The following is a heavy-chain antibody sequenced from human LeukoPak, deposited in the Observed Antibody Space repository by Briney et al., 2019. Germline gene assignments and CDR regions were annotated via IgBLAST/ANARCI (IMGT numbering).Heavy chain of an antibody. J-gene: IGHJ4*02. Sequence: ASVKVSCKASGYTFTGYYMHWVRQAPGQGLEWMGRINPNSGGTNYAQKFQGRVTMTRDTSISTAYMELSRLRSDDTAVYYCASSFPQGTHYCSGGSCYGYWGQGTLVTVSS. V-gene: IGHV1-2*06. D-gene: IGHD2-15*01. CDR2: INPNSGGT. CDR1: GYTFTGYY. CDR3: ASSFPQGTHYCSGGSCYGY.